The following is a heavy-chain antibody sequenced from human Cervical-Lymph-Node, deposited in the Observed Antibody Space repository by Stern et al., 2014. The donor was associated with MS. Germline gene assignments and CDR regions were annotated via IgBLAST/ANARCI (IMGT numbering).Heavy chain of an antibody. CDR2: IIPIFGA. J-gene: IGHJ6*02. CDR3: ARGKDYNYEMDV. V-gene: IGHV1-69*01. CDR1: GGTFSSYA. D-gene: IGHD4/OR15-4a*01. Sequence: VQLVESGAEVKKPGSSVKVSCKASGGTFSSYAISWVRQAPGQGLEWMGGIIPIFGANYAQKFQGRITITADEPTSTAYMELSSLRSEDTAVYFCARGKDYNYEMDVWGQGITVTVSS.